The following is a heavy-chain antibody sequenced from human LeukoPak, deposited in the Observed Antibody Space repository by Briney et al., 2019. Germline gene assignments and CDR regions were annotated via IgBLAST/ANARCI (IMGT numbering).Heavy chain of an antibody. CDR2: INPNSGGT. D-gene: IGHD6-13*01. J-gene: IGHJ6*03. V-gene: IGHV1-2*02. CDR3: ARDLWAQQSRRDYYYMDV. CDR1: GYTFNGYY. Sequence: ASVKVSCKASGYTFNGYYMHWVRQAPGQGLEWMGWINPNSGGTNYAQKFQGRVTMTRDTSISTAYMELSRLRSDDTAVYYCARDLWAQQSRRDYYYMDVWGKGTTVTVSS.